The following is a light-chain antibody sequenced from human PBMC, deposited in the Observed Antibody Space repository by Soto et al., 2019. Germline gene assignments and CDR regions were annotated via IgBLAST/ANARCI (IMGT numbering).Light chain of an antibody. V-gene: IGLV2-8*01. CDR3: TSYAGNNKYV. J-gene: IGLJ1*01. CDR2: EVT. CDR1: SSDVGGYNY. Sequence: QSVLTQPPSASGSPGQSVTISCTGTSSDVGGYNYVSWYHQHPGKAPKLMIYEVTKRPSGVPDRFSGSKSGNTASLTVSGLQAEDEADYYCTSYAGNNKYVFGTGTKVTVL.